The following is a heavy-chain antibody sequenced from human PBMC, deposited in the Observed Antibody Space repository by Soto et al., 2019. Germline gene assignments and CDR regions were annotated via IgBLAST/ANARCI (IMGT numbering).Heavy chain of an antibody. CDR3: ARAGYSSSWAFDP. CDR1: GGTFSSHT. CDR2: IIPILGIA. Sequence: QVQLVQSGAEVKKPGSSVKVSCKASGGTFSSHTISWVRQAPGQGLEWMGRIIPILGIANYAQKFQGRVTITADKSTSTAYMELSSLRSEDTAVYYCARAGYSSSWAFDPWGQGTLVTVSS. V-gene: IGHV1-69*02. J-gene: IGHJ5*02. D-gene: IGHD6-13*01.